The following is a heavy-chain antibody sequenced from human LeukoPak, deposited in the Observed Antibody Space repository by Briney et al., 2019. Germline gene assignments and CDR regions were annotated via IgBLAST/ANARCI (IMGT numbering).Heavy chain of an antibody. V-gene: IGHV1-18*01. CDR1: GYTFTNYG. J-gene: IGHJ4*02. CDR2: ISGYNGNT. CDR3: ARDWGQTDSPVDY. Sequence: ASVKVSCKASGYTFTNYGISWVRQAPGQGLEWRGWISGYNGNTNYAQKFQGRVTMTRDTSTTTAFMELRSLRSDDTAVYYCARDWGQTDSPVDYWGQGTLVTVSS. D-gene: IGHD3-16*01.